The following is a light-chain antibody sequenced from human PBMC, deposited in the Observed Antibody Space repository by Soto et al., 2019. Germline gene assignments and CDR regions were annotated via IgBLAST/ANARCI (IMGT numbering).Light chain of an antibody. V-gene: IGLV2-23*01. Sequence: QSALTQPASVSGSPGQSITIYCTGTSSDVGSYNLVSWYQQHPGKAPKLMIYEGSKRPSGVSKRFSGSKSGNTASLTISGLQAEDEADYYCCSYAGSSTWVFGGGTKLTVL. J-gene: IGLJ3*02. CDR3: CSYAGSSTWV. CDR1: SSDVGSYNL. CDR2: EGS.